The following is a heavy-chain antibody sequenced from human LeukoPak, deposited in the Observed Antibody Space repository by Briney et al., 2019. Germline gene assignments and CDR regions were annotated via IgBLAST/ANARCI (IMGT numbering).Heavy chain of an antibody. CDR2: ISGSGGST. CDR1: GFTFSSYA. Sequence: GGSLRLSCAASGFTFSSYAMSWVRQAPGKGLEWVSAISGSGGSTYFADFVKGRFTISRDNSKNTLYLQMNSLRAEDTAVYYCAKEYYDFWSGYYYWGQGTLVTVSS. J-gene: IGHJ4*02. D-gene: IGHD3-3*01. V-gene: IGHV3-23*01. CDR3: AKEYYDFWSGYYY.